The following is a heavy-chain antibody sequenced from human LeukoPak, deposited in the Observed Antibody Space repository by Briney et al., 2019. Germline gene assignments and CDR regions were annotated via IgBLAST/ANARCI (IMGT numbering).Heavy chain of an antibody. V-gene: IGHV3-73*01. CDR3: TRGPCYGDYSYYYSMDV. CDR2: IRSKANSYAT. J-gene: IGHJ6*02. CDR1: GFTFSGSA. Sequence: GGSLRLSCAASGFTFSGSAMHWVRQASGKGLGWVGRIRSKANSYATAYAASVTGRFAISRDDSNNTAYLQMNSLKTEDTAVYYCTRGPCYGDYSYYYSMDVWGQGTTVTVSS. D-gene: IGHD4-17*01.